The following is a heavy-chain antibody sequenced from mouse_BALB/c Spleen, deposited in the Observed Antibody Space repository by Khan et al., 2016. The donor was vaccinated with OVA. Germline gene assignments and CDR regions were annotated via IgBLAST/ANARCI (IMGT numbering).Heavy chain of an antibody. CDR3: ARVYGGDFDY. CDR1: GYSITTAYA. J-gene: IGHJ2*01. V-gene: IGHV3-2*02. CDR2: ISYSGNT. Sequence: EVQLQESGPGLVKPSQSLSLACTVTGYSITTAYAWNWLRQFPGNKMEWMGFISYSGNTKYNPSLKSRFAISRDTSTNQFFLQLKSVTTEDTARYDCARVYGGDFDYWGQGTTLTVSS. D-gene: IGHD1-1*01.